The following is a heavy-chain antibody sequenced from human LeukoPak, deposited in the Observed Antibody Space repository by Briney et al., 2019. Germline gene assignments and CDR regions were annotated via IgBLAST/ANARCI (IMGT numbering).Heavy chain of an antibody. V-gene: IGHV4-59*01. J-gene: IGHJ6*02. D-gene: IGHD6-19*01. CDR1: GGSISSYY. CDR3: ARDSSGGPPWYYYGMDV. CDR2: IYYSGST. Sequence: SETLSLTCTVSGGSISSYYRSWIRQPPGKGLEWIGYIYYSGSTNYNPSLKSRVTISVDTSKNQFSLKLSSVTAADTAVYYCARDSSGGPPWYYYGMDVWGQGTTVTVSS.